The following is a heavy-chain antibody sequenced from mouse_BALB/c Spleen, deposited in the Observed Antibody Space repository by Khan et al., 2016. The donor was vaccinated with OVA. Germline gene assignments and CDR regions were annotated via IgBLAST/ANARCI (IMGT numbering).Heavy chain of an antibody. J-gene: IGHJ3*01. CDR2: ISSAGSYT. V-gene: IGHV5-6*01. D-gene: IGHD2-2*01. Sequence: EVELVESGGDLVKPGGSLKLSCAASGFTFSNYDMSWVRQTPDKRLEWVATISSAGSYTYYPASVKGRFTISRDNAKNTLYLQMSSLTSEDTAMYYCARRGYDEAWFAYWGQGTLVTVSA. CDR1: GFTFSNYD. CDR3: ARRGYDEAWFAY.